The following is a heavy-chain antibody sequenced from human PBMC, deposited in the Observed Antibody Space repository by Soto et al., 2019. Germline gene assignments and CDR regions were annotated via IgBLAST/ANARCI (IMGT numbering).Heavy chain of an antibody. D-gene: IGHD6-19*01. V-gene: IGHV1-69*13. CDR3: ARVRRYSSGWYGLRSMDY. CDR2: IIPIFGTA. Sequence: GASVKVSCKASGGTFSSYAISWVRQAPGQGLEWMGGIIPIFGTANYAQKFQGRVTITADESTSTAYMELSSLRSEDTAVYYCARVRRYSSGWYGLRSMDYWGQGTLVTVSS. CDR1: GGTFSSYA. J-gene: IGHJ4*02.